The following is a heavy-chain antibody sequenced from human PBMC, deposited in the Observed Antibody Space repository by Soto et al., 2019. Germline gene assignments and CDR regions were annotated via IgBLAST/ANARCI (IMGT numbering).Heavy chain of an antibody. Sequence: GASVKXSCKASGYTFTSYYMHWVRQAPGQGLEWMGIINPSGGSTSYAQKFQGRVTMTRDTSTSTVYMELSSLGSEDTAVYYCARHSSTTGPFDYWGQGTLVTVSS. D-gene: IGHD6-13*01. V-gene: IGHV1-46*01. CDR1: GYTFTSYY. J-gene: IGHJ4*02. CDR2: INPSGGST. CDR3: ARHSSTTGPFDY.